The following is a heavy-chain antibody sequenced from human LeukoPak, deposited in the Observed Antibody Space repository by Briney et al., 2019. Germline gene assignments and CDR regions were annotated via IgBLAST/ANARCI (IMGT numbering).Heavy chain of an antibody. V-gene: IGHV4-34*01. D-gene: IGHD3-10*01. J-gene: IGHJ4*02. Sequence: SETLSLTCAVYGGSFSGYYWSWIRQPPGKGLEWIGEINHSGSTNYNPSLKSRVTISVDTSKNQFSLKLSSVTAADTAVYYCASSGGSGSYPRALDYWGQGTLVTVSS. CDR3: ASSGGSGSYPRALDY. CDR2: INHSGST. CDR1: GGSFSGYY.